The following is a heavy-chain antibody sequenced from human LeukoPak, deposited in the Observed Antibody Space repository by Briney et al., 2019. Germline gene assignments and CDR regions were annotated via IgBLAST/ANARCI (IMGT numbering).Heavy chain of an antibody. CDR2: ISYDGSNK. J-gene: IGHJ4*02. CDR3: TRGYYDSSGSIDY. CDR1: GFTFSSYG. D-gene: IGHD3-22*01. V-gene: IGHV3-30*03. Sequence: GRSLRLSCAASGFTFSSYGMHWVRQAPGKGLEWVAVISYDGSNKYYADSVKGRFTISRDNSKDTLYLQMNSLRAEDTAVYYCTRGYYDSSGSIDYWGQGTLVTVSS.